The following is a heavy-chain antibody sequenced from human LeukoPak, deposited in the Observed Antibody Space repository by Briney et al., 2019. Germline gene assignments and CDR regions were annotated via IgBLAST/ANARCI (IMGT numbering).Heavy chain of an antibody. CDR1: GFTFSDYY. V-gene: IGHV3-11*04. CDR2: ISSSGSTI. D-gene: IGHD2-21*01. Sequence: PGGSLRLSCAASGFTFSDYYMSWIRQAPGKGLEWVSYISSSGSTIYYADSVKGRFTISRDNAKNSLYLQMNSLRAEDTAVYYCATFPPYYYYYYYMDVWGKGTTVTVSS. CDR3: ATFPPYYYYYYYMDV. J-gene: IGHJ6*03.